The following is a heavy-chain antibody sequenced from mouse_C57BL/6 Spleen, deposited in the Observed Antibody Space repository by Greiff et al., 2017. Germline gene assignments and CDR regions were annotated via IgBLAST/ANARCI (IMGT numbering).Heavy chain of an antibody. J-gene: IGHJ4*01. CDR1: GYTFTSYG. D-gene: IGHD2-5*01. Sequence: VQLQQSGAELARPGASVKLSCKASGYTFTSYGISWVKQRTGQGLEWIGEIYPRSGNTYYNEKFKGKATLTADKSSSTEYMELRSLTSEDSAVYFCARSGYSKDAMDYWGQGTSVTVSS. CDR2: IYPRSGNT. CDR3: ARSGYSKDAMDY. V-gene: IGHV1-81*01.